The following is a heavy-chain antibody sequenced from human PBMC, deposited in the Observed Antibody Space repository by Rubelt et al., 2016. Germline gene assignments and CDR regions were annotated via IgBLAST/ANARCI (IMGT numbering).Heavy chain of an antibody. V-gene: IGHV7-4-1*02. CDR3: ARGMGNGWAAADY. D-gene: IGHD6-19*01. CDR2: INPNTGNP. CDR1: GYTLTNYA. Sequence: QVQLVQSGSELKKPGASVKVSCKASGYTLTNYAINWVRQAPGQGLEWMGWINPNTGNPTFARGLTGRFVFSLDTSVTTAYLQISSLKAEDTAVYYCARGMGNGWAAADYWGQGTLVTVSS. J-gene: IGHJ4*02.